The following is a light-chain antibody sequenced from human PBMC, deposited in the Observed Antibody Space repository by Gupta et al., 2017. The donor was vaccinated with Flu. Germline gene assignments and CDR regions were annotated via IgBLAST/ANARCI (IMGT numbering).Light chain of an antibody. Sequence: PSSLSASVGDSVTISCRASQSISTNLCWYQQKPGRAPELLISSSSSLQSGVPSRFSGSGSGADFTLSIRSLQPEDLATYYCQQTFSSPWTFGQGTKVEL. J-gene: IGKJ1*01. V-gene: IGKV1-39*01. CDR2: SSS. CDR3: QQTFSSPWT. CDR1: QSISTN.